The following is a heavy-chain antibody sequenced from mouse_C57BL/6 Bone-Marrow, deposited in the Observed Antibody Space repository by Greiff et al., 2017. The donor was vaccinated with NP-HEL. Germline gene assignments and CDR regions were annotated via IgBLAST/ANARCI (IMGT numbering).Heavy chain of an antibody. CDR2: IRNKANGYTT. D-gene: IGHD6-5*01. Sequence: EVQLQESGGGLVQPGGSLSLSCAASGFTFTDYYMSWVRQPPGKALEWLGFIRNKANGYTTEYSASVKGRFTISRDNSQSILYLQMNALRAEDSATYYCARSPYVDGGFAYWGQGTLVTVSA. CDR3: ARSPYVDGGFAY. J-gene: IGHJ3*01. V-gene: IGHV7-3*01. CDR1: GFTFTDYY.